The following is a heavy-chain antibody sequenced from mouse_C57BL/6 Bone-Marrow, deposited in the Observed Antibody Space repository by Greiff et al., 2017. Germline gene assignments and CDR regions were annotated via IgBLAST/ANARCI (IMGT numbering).Heavy chain of an antibody. CDR3: ARGGYGSTNWYFDV. D-gene: IGHD1-1*01. CDR2: INPGSGGT. Sequence: VQRVESGAELVRPGTSVKVSCKASGYAFTNYLIEWVKQRPGQGLEWIGVINPGSGGTNYNEKFKGKATLTADKSSSTAYMQLSSLTSEDSAVYFCARGGYGSTNWYFDVWGTGTTVTVSS. CDR1: GYAFTNYL. J-gene: IGHJ1*03. V-gene: IGHV1-54*01.